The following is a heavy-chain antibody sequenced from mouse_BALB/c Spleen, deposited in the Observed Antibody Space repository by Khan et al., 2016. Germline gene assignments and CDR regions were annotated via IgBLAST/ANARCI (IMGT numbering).Heavy chain of an antibody. CDR1: GYTLTSYW. V-gene: IGHV1-87*01. CDR3: VRTYYGNHDD. CDR2: IYPGDGDT. D-gene: IGHD2-10*01. J-gene: IGHJ2*01. Sequence: QVQLKQPGAELARPGASVKLSCKASGYTLTSYWMQWVKQRPGQGLEWIGAIYPGDGDTRYTQKFKGKATLTADKSSSTAYMQLSSLASEAAAIYDRVRTYYGNHDDWGQGTTLTVSS.